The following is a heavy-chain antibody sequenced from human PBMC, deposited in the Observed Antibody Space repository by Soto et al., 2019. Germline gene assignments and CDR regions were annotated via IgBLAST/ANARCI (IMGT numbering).Heavy chain of an antibody. CDR2: ISYDGSNK. CDR3: ARDPGTDMAHFEY. Sequence: LRLYCAASGFTFISYAMHWVRQAPGKVLEWVAVISYDGSNKYYADSVKGRFTISRDNSKNTLYLQMNSLRAEDTAVYYCARDPGTDMAHFEYWGQGTLVNVSS. D-gene: IGHD5-18*01. CDR1: GFTFISYA. J-gene: IGHJ4*02. V-gene: IGHV3-30-3*01.